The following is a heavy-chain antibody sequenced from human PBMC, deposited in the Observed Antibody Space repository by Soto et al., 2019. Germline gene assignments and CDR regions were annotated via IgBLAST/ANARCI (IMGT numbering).Heavy chain of an antibody. CDR3: ARDRIAAAGRGYYFDC. CDR2: IYYSGST. D-gene: IGHD6-13*01. J-gene: IGHJ4*02. CDR1: GGSISSGDYY. V-gene: IGHV4-30-4*01. Sequence: SETLSLTCTVSGGSISSGDYYWSWIRQPPGKGLEWIGYIYYSGSTYYNPSLKSRVTISVDTSKNQFSLKLSSVTAADTAVYYCARDRIAAAGRGYYFDCWGQGTLVTVSS.